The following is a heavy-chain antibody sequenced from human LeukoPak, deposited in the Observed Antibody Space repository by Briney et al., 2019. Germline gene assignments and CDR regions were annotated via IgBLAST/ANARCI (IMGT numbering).Heavy chain of an antibody. V-gene: IGHV4-61*09. J-gene: IGHJ4*02. CDR2: IYTSGTT. D-gene: IGHD4-17*01. CDR1: GGSISSGSYY. Sequence: SETLSLTCTVSGGSISSGSYYWSWIRQPAGKGLEWIGHIYTSGTTKYNPSLKSRVTISVDTSKNQLSLKLTSVTAADTAVYYCARVGLTYGADFDYWGQGTLVTVSS. CDR3: ARVGLTYGADFDY.